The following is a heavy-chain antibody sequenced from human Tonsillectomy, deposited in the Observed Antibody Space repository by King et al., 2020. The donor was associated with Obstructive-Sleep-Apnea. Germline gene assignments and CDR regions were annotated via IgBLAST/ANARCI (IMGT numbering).Heavy chain of an antibody. CDR2: IYCSGST. Sequence: QLQESGPGLVKPSQTLSLTCTVSGGSISSGVYYWSWIRQHPGKGLEGIGYIYCSGSTYYHPSLKSRVTISVDTSKNQFSLKLGSVTAADTAVYYCARAGSWETVPDFDYWGQGTLVTVPS. CDR3: ARAGSWETVPDFDY. V-gene: IGHV4-31*03. J-gene: IGHJ4*02. D-gene: IGHD1-26*01. CDR1: GGSISSGVYY.